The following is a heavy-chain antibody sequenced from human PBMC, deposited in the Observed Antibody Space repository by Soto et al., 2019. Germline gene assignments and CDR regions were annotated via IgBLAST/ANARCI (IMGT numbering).Heavy chain of an antibody. J-gene: IGHJ3*02. D-gene: IGHD3-16*01. CDR2: IYRSGAT. Sequence: VGSLRLSCAASGFTVTSNYMTWVRQAPGKGLEWVSVIYRSGATYYPDSVRGRFTASRDYSHNTLYLQMDSLRVEDTAVYYCASVWGTHPRADAFDIWGQGTMVTVSS. CDR3: ASVWGTHPRADAFDI. CDR1: GFTVTSNY. V-gene: IGHV3-53*01.